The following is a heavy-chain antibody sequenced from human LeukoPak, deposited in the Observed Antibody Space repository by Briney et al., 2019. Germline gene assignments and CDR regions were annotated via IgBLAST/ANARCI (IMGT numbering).Heavy chain of an antibody. J-gene: IGHJ4*02. CDR3: ARAGSGWYGGYFDY. V-gene: IGHV3-30*02. CDR1: GFPFSSYG. D-gene: IGHD6-19*01. CDR2: IRYDGSNK. Sequence: PGGSLRLSCAASGFPFSSYGMHWVRQAPGKGLEWVAFIRYDGSNKYYADSVKGRFTISRDNSKNTLYLQMNSLRAEDTAVYYCARAGSGWYGGYFDYWGQGTLVTVSS.